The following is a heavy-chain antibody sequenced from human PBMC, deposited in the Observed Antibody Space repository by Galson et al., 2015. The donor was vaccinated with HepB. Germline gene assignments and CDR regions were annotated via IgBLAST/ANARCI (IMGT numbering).Heavy chain of an antibody. CDR1: GFTFSNSG. V-gene: IGHV3-33*01. CDR2: TWSDGINN. D-gene: IGHD3-9*01. Sequence: SLRLSCAVSGFTFSNSGMHWVRQAPGKGLEWVAVTWSDGINNYYADSVKGRFTISRDNFKNTLYLQMKSLRAEDTAVYYCARDGFDLLTGYSYYFEYWGKGTLVTVSS. CDR3: ARDGFDLLTGYSYYFEY. J-gene: IGHJ4*02.